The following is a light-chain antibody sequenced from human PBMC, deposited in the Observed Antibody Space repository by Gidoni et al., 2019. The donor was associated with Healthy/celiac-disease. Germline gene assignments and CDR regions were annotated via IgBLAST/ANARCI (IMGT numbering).Light chain of an antibody. CDR1: QSISSY. Sequence: DIQMPQSPSSLSASVGDRVTITCRASQSISSYLNWYQQKPGKAPKLLIYDASSLQSGVPSRFSGSGSGTDFTLTISRLQPEDFATYYCKQSYSTPWTFGQGTKVEIK. J-gene: IGKJ1*01. CDR2: DAS. CDR3: KQSYSTPWT. V-gene: IGKV1-39*01.